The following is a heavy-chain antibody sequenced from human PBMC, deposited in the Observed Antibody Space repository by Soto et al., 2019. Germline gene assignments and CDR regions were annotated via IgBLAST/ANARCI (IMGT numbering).Heavy chain of an antibody. Sequence: GESLKISCQCSGYTFSNFWIGWVRQLPGQGLELMGIIYPGDHETRYSPSFLGKVTISAETSINTAYLQWSSLEASDSAFYFCARSPRTSPYFHXWGQGALVTVSX. CDR2: IYPGDHET. J-gene: IGHJ4*02. CDR1: GYTFSNFW. CDR3: ARSPRTSPYFHX. D-gene: IGHD2-2*01. V-gene: IGHV5-51*01.